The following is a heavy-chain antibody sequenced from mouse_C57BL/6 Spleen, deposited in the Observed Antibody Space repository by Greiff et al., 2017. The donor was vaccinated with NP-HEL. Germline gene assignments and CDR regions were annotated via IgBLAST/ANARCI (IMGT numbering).Heavy chain of an antibody. CDR1: GYTFTTYP. V-gene: IGHV1-47*01. Sequence: VQLQQSGAELVKPGASVKMSCKASGYTFTTYPIEWMKQNHGKSLEWIGNFHPYNDDTKYNEKFKGKATLTVDKSSSTVYLELSRLTSEDSAVYYCARGGYYYGRNWYFDVWGTGTTVTVSS. CDR2: FHPYNDDT. D-gene: IGHD1-1*01. J-gene: IGHJ1*03. CDR3: ARGGYYYGRNWYFDV.